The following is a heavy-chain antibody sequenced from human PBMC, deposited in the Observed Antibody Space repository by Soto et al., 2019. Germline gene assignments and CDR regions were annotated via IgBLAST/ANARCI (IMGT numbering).Heavy chain of an antibody. V-gene: IGHV3-30-3*01. CDR1: GFTFSSYT. CDR3: ARDKMPSGMDV. CDR2: ISYDGSNK. Sequence: QVQLVESGGGVVQPGRSLRLSCAASGFTFSSYTMHWVRQAPGKGLEWVAVISYDGSNKYYADSVKGRFTISRDNSKNTLYLQMNSRIAEDTAMYDCARDKMPSGMDVWGQGTTVTVSS. J-gene: IGHJ6*02. D-gene: IGHD2-2*01.